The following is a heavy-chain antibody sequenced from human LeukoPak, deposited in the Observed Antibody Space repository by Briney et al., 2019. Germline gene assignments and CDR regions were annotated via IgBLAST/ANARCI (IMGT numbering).Heavy chain of an antibody. CDR2: MNSDGADT. CDR3: AKGIEGATDY. CDR1: GFTFRTTW. J-gene: IGHJ4*02. D-gene: IGHD1-26*01. V-gene: IGHV3-74*01. Sequence: GGSLRLSRVASGFTFRTTWMHWVRHAPGKGLVWVSRMNSDGADTTYADSVKGRFTMSRDNAENTLYLEMDSLRAEDTAVYYCAKGIEGATDYWGQGTLVTVSS.